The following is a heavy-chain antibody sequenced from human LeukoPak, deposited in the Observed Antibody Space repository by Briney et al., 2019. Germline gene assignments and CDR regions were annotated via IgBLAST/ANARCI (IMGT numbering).Heavy chain of an antibody. CDR2: IIPIFGTA. CDR1: GGTFSSYA. D-gene: IGHD6-13*01. Sequence: PEASVKVSCKASGGTFSSYAISWVRQAPGRGLEWMGGIIPIFGTANYAQKFQGRVTITADESTSTAYMELSSLRSEDTAVYYCARSYSSSYHFDYWGQGTLVTVSS. CDR3: ARSYSSSYHFDY. J-gene: IGHJ4*02. V-gene: IGHV1-69*13.